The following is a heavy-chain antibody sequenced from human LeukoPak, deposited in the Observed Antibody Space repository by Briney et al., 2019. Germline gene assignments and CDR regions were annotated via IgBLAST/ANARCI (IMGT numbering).Heavy chain of an antibody. D-gene: IGHD2-2*02. CDR2: INHSGST. CDR1: GGSFSTYY. J-gene: IGHJ4*02. Sequence: SETLSLTCAVYGGSFSTYYWSWIRQPPGKGLEWIGEINHSGSTNYNPSLKSRVTISVDTSKNQFSLKLSSVTAADTAMYYCARWGNVAAAIGLENYYFDFWGQGTLVTVSS. CDR3: ARWGNVAAAIGLENYYFDF. V-gene: IGHV4-34*01.